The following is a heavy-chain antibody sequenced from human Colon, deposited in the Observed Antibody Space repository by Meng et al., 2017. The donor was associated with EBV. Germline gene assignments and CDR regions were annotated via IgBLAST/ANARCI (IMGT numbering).Heavy chain of an antibody. CDR1: GGSTAPGAG. Sequence: QVQLQGSAHARVCRAGPVSSPCPSSGGSTAPGAGWIGSRQPPGKGWEWIGEIYRGGGTNYNPSFKSRVTISVDTSNNHFSLKLSYVTAADTAVYYCARVRVIPAAVGFDYWGQGTLVTVSS. D-gene: IGHD2-2*01. J-gene: IGHJ4*02. CDR2: IYRGGGT. CDR3: ARVRVIPAAVGFDY. V-gene: IGHV4-4*02.